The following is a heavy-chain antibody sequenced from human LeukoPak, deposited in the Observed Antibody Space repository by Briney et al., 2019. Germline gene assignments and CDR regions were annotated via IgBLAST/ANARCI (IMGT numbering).Heavy chain of an antibody. CDR3: ARPYYYDSRIDP. D-gene: IGHD3-22*01. Sequence: SETLSLTCTVSGGSISSGDYYWSWIRQPPGRGLEWIAYMYYSGSTYYNPSLKSRVTMSADTSRNQLSLKLSSVTAADTAVYYCARPYYYDSRIDPWGQGILVTVSS. CDR2: MYYSGST. CDR1: GGSISSGDYY. J-gene: IGHJ5*02. V-gene: IGHV4-30-4*01.